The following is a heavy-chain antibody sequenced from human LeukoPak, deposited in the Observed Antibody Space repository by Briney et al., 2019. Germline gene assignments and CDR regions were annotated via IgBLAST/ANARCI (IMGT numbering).Heavy chain of an antibody. J-gene: IGHJ4*02. CDR2: INHSGST. CDR1: GGSFSGYY. V-gene: IGHV4-34*01. D-gene: IGHD5-24*01. Sequence: SETLSLTCAVYGGSFSGYYWSWIRQPPGKGLEWIGEINHSGSTNYNLSLKSRVTISVDTSKNQFSLKLSSVTAADTAVYYCAREGDGYNPSFDYWGQGTLVTVSS. CDR3: AREGDGYNPSFDY.